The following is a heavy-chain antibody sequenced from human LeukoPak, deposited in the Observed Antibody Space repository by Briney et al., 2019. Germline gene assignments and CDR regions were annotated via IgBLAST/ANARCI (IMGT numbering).Heavy chain of an antibody. J-gene: IGHJ4*02. CDR2: ISGGASST. CDR1: GFTFSSYA. Sequence: GGSLRLSCAASGFTFSSYAMSWVRHGPGRGLEWVSTISGGASSTFYAGTVKGRFTISRDNSKNTLFVQMNSLRAEDTAVYYCAKSQTPGYCSGGSCYTAFDYWGQGTLVTVSS. V-gene: IGHV3-23*01. CDR3: AKSQTPGYCSGGSCYTAFDY. D-gene: IGHD2-15*01.